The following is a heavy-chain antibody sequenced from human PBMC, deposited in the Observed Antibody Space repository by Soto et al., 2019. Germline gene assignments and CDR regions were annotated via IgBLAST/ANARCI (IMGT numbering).Heavy chain of an antibody. J-gene: IGHJ4*02. CDR1: GFIFSTYG. D-gene: IGHD4-17*01. V-gene: IGHV3-30*18. Sequence: QVQLVESGGGVVQPGRSLRLSCAASGFIFSTYGMHWVRQAPGKGLEWLSVISYDGNNKYYADSVKGRFTISRDNSKNTLWLQMDSLRTEDTAVSYCAKDLLLTTITTVGEWGQGTLVTVSS. CDR2: ISYDGNNK. CDR3: AKDLLLTTITTVGE.